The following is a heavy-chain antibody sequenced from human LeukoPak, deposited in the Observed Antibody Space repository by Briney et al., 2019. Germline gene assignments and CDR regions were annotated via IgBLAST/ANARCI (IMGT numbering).Heavy chain of an antibody. D-gene: IGHD3-22*01. J-gene: IGHJ3*02. Sequence: GASVKVSCKASGFTFTRSAMQWVRQARGQRLEWIGWIVVGSGNTNYAQKFQERVTITRDMSTSTAYMELSSLRSEDTAMYYCAAADYYDSSGYYPYAFHIWGQGTMVTVSS. CDR2: IVVGSGNT. V-gene: IGHV1-58*02. CDR1: GFTFTRSA. CDR3: AAADYYDSSGYYPYAFHI.